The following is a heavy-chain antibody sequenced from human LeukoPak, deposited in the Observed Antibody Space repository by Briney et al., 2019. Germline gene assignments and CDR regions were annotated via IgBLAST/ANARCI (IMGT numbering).Heavy chain of an antibody. J-gene: IGHJ4*02. Sequence: SSVKVPCKASGGTFSSYAISWVRQAPGQGLEWMGGIIPIFGTANYAQKFQGRVTITTDESTSTAYMELSSLRSEDTAVYYCARDKDDGDYFWGQGTLVTVSS. CDR2: IIPIFGTA. D-gene: IGHD4-17*01. V-gene: IGHV1-69*05. CDR3: ARDKDDGDYF. CDR1: GGTFSSYA.